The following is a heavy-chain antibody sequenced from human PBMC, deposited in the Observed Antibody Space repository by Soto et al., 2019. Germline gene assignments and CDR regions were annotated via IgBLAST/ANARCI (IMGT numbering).Heavy chain of an antibody. CDR2: IIPIFGPA. CDR3: ATGSFTSTGGRIGYHYNAMDV. D-gene: IGHD1-1*01. V-gene: IGHV1-69*13. J-gene: IGHJ6*02. Sequence: SVKVSCKASGYTFIDHYIHWVRQAPGQGLEWMGWIIPIFGPANFAKKFQGRVTITADESTTTAYMELSSLTSEDTAVYYCATGSFTSTGGRIGYHYNAMDVWGQGTTVTVS. CDR1: GYTFIDHY.